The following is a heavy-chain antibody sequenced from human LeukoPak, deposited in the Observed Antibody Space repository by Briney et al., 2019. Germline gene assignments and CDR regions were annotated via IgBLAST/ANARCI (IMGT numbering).Heavy chain of an antibody. J-gene: IGHJ4*02. CDR1: GFTFSDYG. CDR2: ISGSGRSI. Sequence: GSLRLSCAASGFTFSDYGVHWVRQAPGKGLEWVSSISGSGRSIFYADSVRGRFTISRDNAKNSLYLQMNSLRAEDTAVYYCARDYFYCGGDCFVDYWGQGTLVTVSS. CDR3: ARDYFYCGGDCFVDY. V-gene: IGHV3-21*01. D-gene: IGHD2-21*02.